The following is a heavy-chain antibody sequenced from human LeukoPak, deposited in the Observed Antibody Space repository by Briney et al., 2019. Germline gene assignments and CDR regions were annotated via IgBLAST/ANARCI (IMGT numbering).Heavy chain of an antibody. CDR3: AKDATNAFDI. D-gene: IGHD1-26*01. CDR1: GFTFSSYG. CDR2: IRYDGSNK. V-gene: IGHV3-30*02. J-gene: IGHJ3*02. Sequence: GGSLRLSCAASGFTFSSYGMHWVRQALGKGLEWVAFIRYDGSNKYYADSVKGRFTISRDNSKNTLYLQMNSLRAEDTAVYYCAKDATNAFDIWGQGTMVTVSS.